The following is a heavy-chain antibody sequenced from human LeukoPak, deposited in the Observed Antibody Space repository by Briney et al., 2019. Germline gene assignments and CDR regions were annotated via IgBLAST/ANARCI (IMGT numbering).Heavy chain of an antibody. V-gene: IGHV1-2*02. Sequence: ASVKVSCKASGYTFTGYYMHWVRQAPGQGLEWMGWINPNSGGTNCAQKFQGRVTMTRDTSISTAYMELSRLRSDDTAVYYCARAMVGDYYMDVWGKGTTVTVSS. D-gene: IGHD3-10*01. CDR3: ARAMVGDYYMDV. CDR1: GYTFTGYY. CDR2: INPNSGGT. J-gene: IGHJ6*03.